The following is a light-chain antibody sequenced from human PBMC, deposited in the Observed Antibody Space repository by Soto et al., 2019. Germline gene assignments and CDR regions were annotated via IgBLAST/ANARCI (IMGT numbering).Light chain of an antibody. Sequence: DVQMTQSPSSLSASVGDRITITCRASQNIDIYLNWYQQKPGRPPTLLIYTTSRHQSGVPTRFSGSGSGTDFTVTISNLQPEDFATYSCHQSYITPPAFGQGTKVGIK. J-gene: IGKJ2*01. V-gene: IGKV1-39*01. CDR2: TTS. CDR3: HQSYITPPA. CDR1: QNIDIY.